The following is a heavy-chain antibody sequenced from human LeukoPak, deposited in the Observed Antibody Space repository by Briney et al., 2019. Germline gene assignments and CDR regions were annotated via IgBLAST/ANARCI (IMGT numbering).Heavy chain of an antibody. D-gene: IGHD6-13*01. CDR3: ARRGVRIAAAGRFDP. CDR1: GYSISSGYY. J-gene: IGHJ5*02. Sequence: PSETLSLTCTVSGYSISSGYYWGWIRQPPGKGLEWIGSIYHSGSTYYNPSLKSRVTISVDTSKNQFSLKLSSVTAADTAVYYCARRGVRIAAAGRFDPWGQGTLVTVSS. V-gene: IGHV4-38-2*02. CDR2: IYHSGST.